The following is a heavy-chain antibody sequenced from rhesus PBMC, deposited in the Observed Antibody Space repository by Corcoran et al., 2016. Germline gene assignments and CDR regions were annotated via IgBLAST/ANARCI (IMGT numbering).Heavy chain of an antibody. Sequence: EVQLVETGGGLVQPGGSLKLSCVASGFTFRSYGMSWVRQAPGKGLEWVSGINSDGGSTYYAYSVKGRLTISRDKAKNTLSLQMNSLRPEDTAVYYCRGGNWEVDYWGQGVLVTVSS. CDR2: INSDGGST. CDR1: GFTFRSYG. V-gene: IGHV3S5*01. D-gene: IGHD6-25*01. J-gene: IGHJ4*01. CDR3: RGGNWEVDY.